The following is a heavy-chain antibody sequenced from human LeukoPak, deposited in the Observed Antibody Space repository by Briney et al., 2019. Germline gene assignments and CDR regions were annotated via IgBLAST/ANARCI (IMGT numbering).Heavy chain of an antibody. CDR1: GFTFSSYS. CDR3: TSRGINYYDSGGFTY. D-gene: IGHD3-22*01. CDR2: VSSSDTTT. Sequence: GGSLRLSCAASGFTFSSYSMNWVRQAPGKGLEWLSYVSSSDTTTYYADSVRGRFTISRDNAKNSLYLQMNSLRAEDTAVYYCTSRGINYYDSGGFTYWGQGTLVTVSS. J-gene: IGHJ4*02. V-gene: IGHV3-48*01.